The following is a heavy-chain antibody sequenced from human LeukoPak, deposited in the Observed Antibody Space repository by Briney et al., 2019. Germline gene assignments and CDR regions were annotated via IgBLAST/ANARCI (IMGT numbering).Heavy chain of an antibody. CDR3: AKDQQGGAGSGRFDY. CDR2: ISFDGAYR. V-gene: IGHV3-30*04. Sequence: PGRSLTLSCAASVFTSSAIHWVRQSPGKGLEWLAIISFDGAYRYSADSVKGRFTISRDISKNTFYLQMSSLTADDAALYYCAKDQQGGAGSGRFDYWGQGTLVTVSS. CDR1: VFTSSA. J-gene: IGHJ4*02. D-gene: IGHD3-10*01.